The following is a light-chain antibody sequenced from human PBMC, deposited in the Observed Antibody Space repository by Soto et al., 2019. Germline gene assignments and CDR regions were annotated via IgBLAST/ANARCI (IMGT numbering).Light chain of an antibody. CDR1: QSISSY. J-gene: IGKJ5*01. V-gene: IGKV1-39*01. Sequence: DIQMTQSPSSLSASVGDRVTITCRASQSISSYLHWYQQKPGKAPKLLIYAASSLQSGVPSRFSGSGSGTDFTLTINSLQPEDFATYYCQQTYSTPITFGQGTRLEIK. CDR3: QQTYSTPIT. CDR2: AAS.